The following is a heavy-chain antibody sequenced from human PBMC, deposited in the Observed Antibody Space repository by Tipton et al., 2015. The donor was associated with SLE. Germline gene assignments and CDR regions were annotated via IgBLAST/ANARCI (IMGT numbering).Heavy chain of an antibody. V-gene: IGHV4-61*02. CDR2: IHASGSSGST. D-gene: IGHD2-15*01. J-gene: IGHJ6*02. CDR3: ARHVGVAYYYAMDV. CDR1: GGSISSGGHY. Sequence: TLSLTCTVSGGSISSGGHYWSWIRQPAGKGLEWIGRIHASGSSGSTEYNPSLKSRVIISVDTSKNQFSLRLSSVTAADTAMYYCARHVGVAYYYAMDVWGQGP.